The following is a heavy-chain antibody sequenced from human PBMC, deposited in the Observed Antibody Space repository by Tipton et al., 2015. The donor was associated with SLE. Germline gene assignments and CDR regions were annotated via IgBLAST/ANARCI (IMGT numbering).Heavy chain of an antibody. D-gene: IGHD6-19*01. V-gene: IGHV3-33*06. CDR2: IWYDGSNK. CDR1: GFTFSSYG. CDR3: AKSSYSSGWSGIDY. J-gene: IGHJ4*02. Sequence: SLRLSCAASGFTFSSYGMHWVRQAPGKGLEWVAVIWYDGSNKYYADSVKGRFTISRDNSKNTLYLQMNSLRAEDTAVYYCAKSSYSSGWSGIDYWGQGTLVTASS.